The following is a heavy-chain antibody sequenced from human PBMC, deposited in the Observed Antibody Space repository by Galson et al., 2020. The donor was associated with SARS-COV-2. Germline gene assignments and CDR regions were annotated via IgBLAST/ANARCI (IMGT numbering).Heavy chain of an antibody. CDR1: GFTFSSYA. V-gene: IGHV3-30*04. J-gene: IGHJ6*02. CDR3: ARPGLSHEGYYYYGMDV. Sequence: GGSLRLSCAASGFTFSSYAMHWVRQAPGKGLEWVAVISYDGSNKYYADSVKGRFTISRDNSKNTLYLQMNSLRAEDTAVYYCARPGLSHEGYYYYGMDVWGQGTTVTVSS. CDR2: ISYDGSNK.